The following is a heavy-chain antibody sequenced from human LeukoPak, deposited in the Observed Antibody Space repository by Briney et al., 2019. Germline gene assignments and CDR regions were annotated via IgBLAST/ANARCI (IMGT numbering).Heavy chain of an antibody. CDR1: GYTFTGFY. Sequence: ASVTVSCTASGYTFTGFYMHWVQQAPGQGLEWMGWINPNSGGTNYAQKFQGWVTMTRDTSISTAYMELSRLRSDDTAVYYCARDPGAGSGWYFDYWGQGTLVTVSS. CDR2: INPNSGGT. V-gene: IGHV1-2*04. D-gene: IGHD6-19*01. J-gene: IGHJ4*02. CDR3: ARDPGAGSGWYFDY.